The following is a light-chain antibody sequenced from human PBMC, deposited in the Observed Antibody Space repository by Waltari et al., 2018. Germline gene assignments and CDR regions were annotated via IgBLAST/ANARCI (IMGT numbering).Light chain of an antibody. CDR3: QQLHSYPVT. CDR2: DAS. Sequence: AVQLTQSPSSLSASVGDRVTITCRARQAISSALAWYQQKPGKAPNLLIYDASNLESGVPSRFGGSGSGTHFTLTISSLQPADFATYYCQQLHSYPVTFGGGTKVEIK. CDR1: QAISSA. J-gene: IGKJ4*01. V-gene: IGKV1-13*02.